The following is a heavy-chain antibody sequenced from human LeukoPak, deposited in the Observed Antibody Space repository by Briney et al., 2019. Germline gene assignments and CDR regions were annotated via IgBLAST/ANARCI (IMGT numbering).Heavy chain of an antibody. V-gene: IGHV3-30-3*01. CDR1: GFTFSSYA. J-gene: IGHJ4*02. D-gene: IGHD5-24*01. Sequence: GRSLRLSCAASGFTFSSYAMHWVRQAPSKGLEWVAVISYDGSNKYYADSVKGRFTISRDNSKNTLYLQMNSLRAEDTAVYYCARDHRGWLQLRLKGYFDYWGQGTLVTVSS. CDR3: ARDHRGWLQLRLKGYFDY. CDR2: ISYDGSNK.